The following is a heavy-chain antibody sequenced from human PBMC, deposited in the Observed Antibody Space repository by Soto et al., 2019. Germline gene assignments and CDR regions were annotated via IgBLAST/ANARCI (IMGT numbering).Heavy chain of an antibody. D-gene: IGHD1-20*01. J-gene: IGHJ5*02. CDR1: GASISAHSYY. CDR2: SYYSGTT. Sequence: LTCTVSGASISAHSYYWTWIRQRPGKGLEWIGSSYYSGTTYFNPSLKSRATISVYTSKNQFSLRLTSVTAADTAIYYCPRRYNWNDNYLDTWGPVALVTVSS. V-gene: IGHV4-39*01. CDR3: PRRYNWNDNYLDT.